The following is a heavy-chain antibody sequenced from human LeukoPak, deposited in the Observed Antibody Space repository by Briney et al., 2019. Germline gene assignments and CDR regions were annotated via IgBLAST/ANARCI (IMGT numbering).Heavy chain of an antibody. CDR2: IYHSGST. D-gene: IGHD2-15*01. Sequence: PSETLSLTCSVSGVFNTHYYWSWLRQPPGRGRVGGGYIYHSGSTNYHPSLKSRVTISVDTSKNHFSLKLSSVTAADTAVYFCARDNGGGSFLPQGFDYWGQGTLVTVSS. CDR3: ARDNGGGSFLPQGFDY. V-gene: IGHV4-59*01. J-gene: IGHJ4*02. CDR1: GVFNTHYY.